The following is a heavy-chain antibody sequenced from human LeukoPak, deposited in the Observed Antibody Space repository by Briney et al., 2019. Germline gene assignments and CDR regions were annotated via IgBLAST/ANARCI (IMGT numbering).Heavy chain of an antibody. J-gene: IGHJ4*02. CDR1: GGSISSGSYY. CDR3: ASYYYDSSGYNFDY. Sequence: PSETLSLTCTVSGGSISSGSYYWGWIRQPPGKGLEWIGSIYYSGSTYYNPSLKSRVTIPVDTSKNQFSLKLSSVTAADTAVYYCASYYYDSSGYNFDYWGQGTLVTVSS. CDR2: IYYSGST. D-gene: IGHD3-22*01. V-gene: IGHV4-39*01.